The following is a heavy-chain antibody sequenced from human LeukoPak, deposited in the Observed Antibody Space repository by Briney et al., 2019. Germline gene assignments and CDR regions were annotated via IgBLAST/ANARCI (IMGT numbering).Heavy chain of an antibody. V-gene: IGHV3-23*01. CDR3: AKAPVTTCRGAFCYPFDY. CDR2: ISDTGNT. D-gene: IGHD2-15*01. CDR1: GFTFSSYW. Sequence: PGGSLRLSCAASGFTFSSYWMSWVRQAPGKGLEYVSAISDTGNTYHADSVKGRFTISRDSSKNTLFLQMNRLRPEDAAVYYCAKAPVTTCRGAFCYPFDYWGLGTLVTVSS. J-gene: IGHJ4*02.